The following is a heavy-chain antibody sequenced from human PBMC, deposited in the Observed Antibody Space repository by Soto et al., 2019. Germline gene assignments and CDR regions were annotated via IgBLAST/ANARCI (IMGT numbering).Heavy chain of an antibody. CDR1: GFSLNSAW. Sequence: GGSLRLSCAPCGFSLNSAWVSWVRQAPGKGLEWIGPIKSETDSGTTDYAAPVNGRFTISRDGSDNTRYLQMHSLKTEDTALYYCTTTVLMVYANEPVSNFDGWGKGKMV. V-gene: IGHV3-15*01. CDR3: TTTVLMVYANEPVSNFDG. D-gene: IGHD2-8*01. CDR2: IKSETDSGTT. J-gene: IGHJ3*01.